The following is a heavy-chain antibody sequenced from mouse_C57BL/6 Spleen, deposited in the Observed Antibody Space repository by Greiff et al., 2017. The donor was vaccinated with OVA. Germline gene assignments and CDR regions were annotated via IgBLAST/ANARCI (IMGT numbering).Heavy chain of an antibody. J-gene: IGHJ2*01. D-gene: IGHD2-3*01. V-gene: IGHV14-1*01. CDR3: ARRDGYFDY. Sequence: EVKLVESGAELVRPGASVKLSCTASGFNIKDYYMHWVKQRPEQGLEWIGRIDPEDGDTEYAPKFQGKATLTADKSSSTAYMQFSSLTSEDSAIYYCARRDGYFDYWGQGTTLTVSS. CDR1: GFNIKDYY. CDR2: IDPEDGDT.